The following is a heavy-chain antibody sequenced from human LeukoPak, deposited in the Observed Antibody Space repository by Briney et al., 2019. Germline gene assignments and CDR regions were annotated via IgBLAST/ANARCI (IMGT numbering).Heavy chain of an antibody. CDR2: ISGSGSST. Sequence: GGSLRLSCAASGFTFSSYAMSWVRQAPGKGLEWVSAISGSGSSTYYADSVKGRFTISRDNSKNTLYLQMNSLRAEDTAVYYCAKDLYWRPSGCFDYWGQGTLVTVSS. V-gene: IGHV3-23*01. CDR1: GFTFSSYA. CDR3: AKDLYWRPSGCFDY. D-gene: IGHD6-19*01. J-gene: IGHJ4*02.